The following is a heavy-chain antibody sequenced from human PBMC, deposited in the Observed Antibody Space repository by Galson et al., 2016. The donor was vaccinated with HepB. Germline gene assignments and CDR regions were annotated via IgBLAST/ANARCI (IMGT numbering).Heavy chain of an antibody. D-gene: IGHD6-19*01. J-gene: IGHJ4*02. Sequence: SLRLSCAASGFTFSNYDIQWIRQAPGKGLEWVALISSDGSNKYYVDSVKGRFTISRDNSKDTLFLQMNSLRVEDTAIYYCARAGWQWLVPSDYWGQGTLVTVSS. CDR1: GFTFSNYD. CDR2: ISSDGSNK. CDR3: ARAGWQWLVPSDY. V-gene: IGHV3-33*01.